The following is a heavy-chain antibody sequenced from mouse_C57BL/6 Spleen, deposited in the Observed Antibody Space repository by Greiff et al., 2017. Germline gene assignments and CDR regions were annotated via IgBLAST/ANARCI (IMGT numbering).Heavy chain of an antibody. CDR1: GYTFTEYT. D-gene: IGHD4-1*01. CDR3: ARHEDKLRLFDY. J-gene: IGHJ2*01. CDR2: FYPGSGSI. Sequence: VQVVESGAELVKPGASVKLSCKASGYTFTEYTIHWVKQRSGQGLEWIGWFYPGSGSIKYNEKFKDKATLTADKSSSTVYMELSRLKSEDSAVYFCARHEDKLRLFDYWGQGTTLTVSS. V-gene: IGHV1-62-2*01.